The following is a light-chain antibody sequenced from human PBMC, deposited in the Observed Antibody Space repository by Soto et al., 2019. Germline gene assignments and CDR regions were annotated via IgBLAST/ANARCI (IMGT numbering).Light chain of an antibody. CDR1: SSNIGAGYD. CDR3: QSYDTSLSGVV. Sequence: QSVLTQPPSVSGAPGQGVTISCTGSSSNIGAGYDVHWYQQYPGTAPKFLISDRGYRPSGVPARFSVSKSGTSASLAITGLQAEVEADYYCQSYDTSLSGVVFGAGTKVTVL. J-gene: IGLJ2*01. V-gene: IGLV1-40*01. CDR2: DRG.